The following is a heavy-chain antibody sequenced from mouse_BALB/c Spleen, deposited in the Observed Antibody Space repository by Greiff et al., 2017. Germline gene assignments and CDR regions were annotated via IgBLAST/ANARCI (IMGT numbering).Heavy chain of an antibody. J-gene: IGHJ4*01. Sequence: VQLQQSGPELVKPGASVKMSCKASGYTFTSYVMHWVKQKPGQGLEWIGYINPYNDGTKYNEKFKGKATLTSDKSSSTAYMELSSLTSEDSAVYYCARPGTSDYYAMDYWGQGTSVTVSS. CDR3: ARPGTSDYYAMDY. V-gene: IGHV1-14*01. D-gene: IGHD3-1*01. CDR2: INPYNDGT. CDR1: GYTFTSYV.